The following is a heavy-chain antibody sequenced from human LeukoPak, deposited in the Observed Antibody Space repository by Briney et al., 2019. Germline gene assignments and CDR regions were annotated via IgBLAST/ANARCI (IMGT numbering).Heavy chain of an antibody. D-gene: IGHD6-19*01. V-gene: IGHV4-61*09. J-gene: IGHJ4*02. CDR3: ARQVISSDWYFDY. CDR1: GGSIISGTYY. Sequence: PSETLSLTCTVSGGSIISGTYYWNWIRQPAGKGLEWIGHIYTSGNTNYNPSLKSRVTISVDTSKNQFSLKLSSVTAADAAVYYCARQVISSDWYFDYWGQGTLVTVSS. CDR2: IYTSGNT.